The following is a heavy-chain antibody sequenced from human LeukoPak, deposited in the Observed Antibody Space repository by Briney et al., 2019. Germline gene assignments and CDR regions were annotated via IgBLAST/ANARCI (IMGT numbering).Heavy chain of an antibody. V-gene: IGHV4-34*01. CDR1: GGSFSGYY. J-gene: IGHJ4*02. CDR3: ARAPQWLQAKFDY. D-gene: IGHD5-12*01. CDR2: INHSGST. Sequence: SETLSLTCAVYGGSFSGYYWSWIRQPPGKGLEWIGEINHSGSTNYNPSLKSRVAISVDTSKNQFSLKLSSVTAADTAVYYCARAPQWLQAKFDYWGQGTLVTVSS.